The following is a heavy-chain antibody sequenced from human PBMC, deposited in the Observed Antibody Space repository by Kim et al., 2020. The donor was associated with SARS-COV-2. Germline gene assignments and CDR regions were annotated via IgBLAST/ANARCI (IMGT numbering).Heavy chain of an antibody. J-gene: IGHJ4*02. D-gene: IGHD5-18*01. CDR1: GDSISSYY. V-gene: IGHV4-59*01. CDR3: ARGQLWLDY. CDR2: IYYSGST. Sequence: SETLSLTCTVSGDSISSYYWSWIRQPPGKGLEWIGYIYYSGSTNYNPSLKSRVTISVDTSKNQFSLKLSSVTAADTAVYFCARGQLWLDYWGQGSLVTVS.